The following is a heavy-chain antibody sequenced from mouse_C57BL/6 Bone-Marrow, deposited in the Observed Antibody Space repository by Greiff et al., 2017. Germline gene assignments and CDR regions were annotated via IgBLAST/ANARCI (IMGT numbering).Heavy chain of an antibody. Sequence: EVQRVESEGGLVQPGSSMKLSCTASGFTFSDYYMAWVRQVPEKGLEWVANINYDGSITYYLDSLKSRFIISRDNAKNILYLQMSSLKSEDTATYYCARDDYYGRAYFDYWGQGTTLTVSS. CDR2: INYDGSIT. V-gene: IGHV5-16*01. D-gene: IGHD1-1*01. CDR1: GFTFSDYY. CDR3: ARDDYYGRAYFDY. J-gene: IGHJ2*01.